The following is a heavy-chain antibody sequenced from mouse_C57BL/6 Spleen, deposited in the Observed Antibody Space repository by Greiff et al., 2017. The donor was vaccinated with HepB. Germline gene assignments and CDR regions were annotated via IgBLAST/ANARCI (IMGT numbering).Heavy chain of an antibody. CDR3: ASLYDYDDAMDY. V-gene: IGHV1-66*01. Sequence: QVQLQQSGPELVKPGASVKISCKASGYSFTSYYIHWVKQRPGQGLEWIGWIYPGSGNTKYNEKFKGKATLTADTSSSTAYMQLSSLTSEDSAVYYCASLYDYDDAMDYWGQGTSVTVSS. J-gene: IGHJ4*01. CDR1: GYSFTSYY. CDR2: IYPGSGNT. D-gene: IGHD2-4*01.